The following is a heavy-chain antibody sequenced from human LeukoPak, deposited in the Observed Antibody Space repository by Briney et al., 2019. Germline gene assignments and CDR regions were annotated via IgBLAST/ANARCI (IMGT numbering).Heavy chain of an antibody. V-gene: IGHV3-30-3*01. CDR2: ISYDGSNK. CDR3: ARAAAGTDYFDY. D-gene: IGHD6-13*01. CDR1: GYTFTSYA. Sequence: SCKASGYTFTSYAMHWVRQAPGKGLEWVAVISYDGSNKYYADSVKGRFTISRDNSKNTLYLQMNSLRAEDTAVYYCARAAAGTDYFDYWGQGTLVTVSS. J-gene: IGHJ4*02.